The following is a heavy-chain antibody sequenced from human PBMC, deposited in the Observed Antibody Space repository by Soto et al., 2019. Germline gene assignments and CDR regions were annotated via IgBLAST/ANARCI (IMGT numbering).Heavy chain of an antibody. J-gene: IGHJ4*02. CDR3: TTVGYSGSYCCDS. V-gene: IGHV3-15*05. Sequence: EVQLLESGGGLVKPGGSLSLSCETSGFSFDNARVSWVRQAPGKGLEWVGRFKSGPDGGTTDYATPVRGRFTISTDVARNTVFLQMNSLKTEDTAVYYCTTVGYSGSYCCDSWGQGTLVTVSA. CDR2: FKSGPDGGTT. CDR1: GFSFDNAR. D-gene: IGHD1-26*01.